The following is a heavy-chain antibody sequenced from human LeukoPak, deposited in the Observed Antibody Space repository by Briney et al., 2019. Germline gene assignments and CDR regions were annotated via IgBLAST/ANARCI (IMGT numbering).Heavy chain of an antibody. D-gene: IGHD3-22*01. J-gene: IGHJ4*02. CDR3: AGRDYYDSTGYWNC. CDR2: INDSGSS. Sequence: SETLSLTCAVYGGSFSGYCWRWIRQPPGKGLEWIGEINDSGSSNYNTSLKSRLTISVDPSKNQFSLKLSSVTAADTAVYYCAGRDYYDSTGYWNCWGQGILVTVSS. V-gene: IGHV4-34*01. CDR1: GGSFSGYC.